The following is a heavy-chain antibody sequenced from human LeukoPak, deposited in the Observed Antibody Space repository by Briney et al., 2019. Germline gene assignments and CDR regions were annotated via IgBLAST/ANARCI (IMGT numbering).Heavy chain of an antibody. D-gene: IGHD2-15*01. CDR2: ISYDGSNK. CDR1: GFTFSSYG. Sequence: GGSLRLSCAASGFTFSSYGMHWVRQAPGKGLGWVAVISYDGSNKYYADSVKGRFTISRDNSKNTLYLQMNSLRAEDTAVYYCAKDRNAIFGDCSGGSCSTYYFDYWGQGTLVTVSS. J-gene: IGHJ4*02. V-gene: IGHV3-30*18. CDR3: AKDRNAIFGDCSGGSCSTYYFDY.